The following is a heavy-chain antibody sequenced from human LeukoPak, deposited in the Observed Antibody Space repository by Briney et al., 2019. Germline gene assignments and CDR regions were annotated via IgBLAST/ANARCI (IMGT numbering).Heavy chain of an antibody. J-gene: IGHJ4*02. CDR3: ARDRGTWKDDGFDY. D-gene: IGHD1-1*01. V-gene: IGHV4-4*07. Sequence: KPSETLSLTCTVSGGSISSYYWSWIRQPAGKGLEWIGRIYISGSTKNNPSLKSRVTMSVDTSKNQFSLKLSSVTAADTAVYYCARDRGTWKDDGFDYWGQGTLVTVSS. CDR1: GGSISSYY. CDR2: IYISGST.